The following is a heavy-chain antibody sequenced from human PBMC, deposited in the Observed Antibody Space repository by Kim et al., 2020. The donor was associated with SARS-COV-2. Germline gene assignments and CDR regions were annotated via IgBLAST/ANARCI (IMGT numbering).Heavy chain of an antibody. CDR1: GFTVSSNY. D-gene: IGHD1-7*01. CDR3: ARARATGTTKYYYYYGMDV. J-gene: IGHJ6*02. CDR2: IYSGGST. V-gene: IGHV3-53*01. Sequence: GGSLRLSCAASGFTVSSNYMSWVRQAPGKGLEWVSVIYSGGSTYYADSVKGRFTISRDNSKNTLYLQMNSLRAEDTAVYYCARARATGTTKYYYYYGMDVWGQGTTVTVSS.